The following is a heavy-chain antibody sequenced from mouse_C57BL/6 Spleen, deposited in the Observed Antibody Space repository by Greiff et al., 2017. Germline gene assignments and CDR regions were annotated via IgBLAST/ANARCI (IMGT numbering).Heavy chain of an antibody. CDR1: GFSLTSYG. Sequence: VHLVESGPGLVQPSQSLSITCTVSGFSLTSYGVHWVRQSPGKGLEWLGVIWSGGSTDYNAAFISRLSISKDNSKSQVFFKMNSLQADDTAIYYCAREPGDCFYWYFDVWGTGTTVTVSS. J-gene: IGHJ1*03. CDR3: AREPGDCFYWYFDV. CDR2: IWSGGST. V-gene: IGHV2-2*01.